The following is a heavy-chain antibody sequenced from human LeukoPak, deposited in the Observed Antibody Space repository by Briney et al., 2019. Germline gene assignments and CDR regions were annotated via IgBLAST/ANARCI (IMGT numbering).Heavy chain of an antibody. CDR2: IYYSGST. J-gene: IGHJ4*02. CDR3: ARRADRGYYFDY. V-gene: IGHV4-28*01. Sequence: SDTLSLTYAVSRYSISSSNWWGWIRQPPGKGLEGIGYIYYSGSTNYNPSLKSRVSMSVDTSKNRFSLKLRSVTAVDTAVYYCARRADRGYYFDYWGQGTLVTVSS. D-gene: IGHD2-15*01. CDR1: RYSISSSNW.